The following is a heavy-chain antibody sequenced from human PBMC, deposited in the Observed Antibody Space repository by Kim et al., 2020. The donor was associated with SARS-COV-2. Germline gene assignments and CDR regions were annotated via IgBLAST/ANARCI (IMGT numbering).Heavy chain of an antibody. J-gene: IGHJ4*02. Sequence: SETLSLTCAVSGDSISTTYWWTWVRQPPGKGLEWIGEFFHRGIANYHPSLKSRVTISVDKSKNQFSLNLNSVTAADTAVYFCARGGYGSGHYYPFDYWGQGTLVTVSS. CDR2: FFHRGIA. D-gene: IGHD3-10*01. V-gene: IGHV4-4*02. CDR1: GDSISTTYW. CDR3: ARGGYGSGHYYPFDY.